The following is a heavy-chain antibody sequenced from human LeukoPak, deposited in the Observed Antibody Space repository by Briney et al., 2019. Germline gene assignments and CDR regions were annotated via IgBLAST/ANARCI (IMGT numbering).Heavy chain of an antibody. Sequence: SQTLSLTCAISGDSVSSNSAAWNWIRQSPSRGLEWLGRTYYRSRWFNDYALSVKSRITINPDTSKNQFSLQLNSVTPEDTAVYYCARVQLWFGERAGSYYYYYMDVWGKGTTVTVSS. D-gene: IGHD3-10*01. CDR1: GDSVSSNSAA. CDR3: ARVQLWFGERAGSYYYYYMDV. V-gene: IGHV6-1*01. CDR2: TYYRSRWFN. J-gene: IGHJ6*03.